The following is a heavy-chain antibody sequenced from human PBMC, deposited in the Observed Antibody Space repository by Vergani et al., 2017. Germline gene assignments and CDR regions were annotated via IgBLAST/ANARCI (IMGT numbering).Heavy chain of an antibody. CDR2: IIPIFGTA. D-gene: IGHD3-22*01. CDR3: ARYRRVVITTPGAFDI. Sequence: QVQLVQSGAEVKKPGSSVKVSCKASGGTFSSYAISWVRQAPGQGLEWMGGIIPIFGTAHYAQKFQGRVTITADESTSTAYMELSSLRSEDTSVYYCARYRRVVITTPGAFDIWGQGTMVTVSS. CDR1: GGTFSSYA. J-gene: IGHJ3*02. V-gene: IGHV1-69*01.